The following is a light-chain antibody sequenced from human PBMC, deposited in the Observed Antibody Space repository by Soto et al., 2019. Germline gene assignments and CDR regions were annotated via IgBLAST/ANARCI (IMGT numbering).Light chain of an antibody. CDR1: QSVSSN. Sequence: EIVMTQSPATLSVSPGERATLSCRASQSVSSNLAWYQQKPGQAPRLRIYGASTRATGIPARFSGSGSGTEFTLTISSLQSEDFAVYYCQLYNNWPLTFGGGTKVEIK. J-gene: IGKJ4*01. CDR2: GAS. CDR3: QLYNNWPLT. V-gene: IGKV3D-15*01.